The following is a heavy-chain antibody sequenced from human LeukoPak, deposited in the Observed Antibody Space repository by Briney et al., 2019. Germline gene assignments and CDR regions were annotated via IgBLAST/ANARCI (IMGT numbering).Heavy chain of an antibody. Sequence: SETLSLTCTVSGGSISSSSYYWGWIRQPPGKGLEWIGSIYYSGSTYYNPSLKSRVIISVDTSKNQFSLKLSSVTAADTAVYYCARDGSGSYPPDYWGQGTLVTVSS. D-gene: IGHD3-10*01. V-gene: IGHV4-39*07. J-gene: IGHJ4*02. CDR1: GGSISSSSYY. CDR3: ARDGSGSYPPDY. CDR2: IYYSGST.